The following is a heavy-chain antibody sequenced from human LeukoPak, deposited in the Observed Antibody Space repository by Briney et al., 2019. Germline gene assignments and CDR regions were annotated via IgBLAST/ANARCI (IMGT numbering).Heavy chain of an antibody. D-gene: IGHD4-23*01. CDR2: IKQVGSGK. Sequence: GGSLRLSCAASGFTFSNHWMSWVRQAPGKGLERVANIKQVGSGKNYVDSVKGRFTITRDNAKNSLCLQMNSLRAEDTAVYYCARGLRWNDYWGQGTLVTVSS. CDR1: GFTFSNHW. J-gene: IGHJ4*02. CDR3: ARGLRWNDY. V-gene: IGHV3-7*04.